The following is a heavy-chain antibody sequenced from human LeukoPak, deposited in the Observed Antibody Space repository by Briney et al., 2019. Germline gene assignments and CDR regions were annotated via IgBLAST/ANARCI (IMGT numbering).Heavy chain of an antibody. V-gene: IGHV3-48*02. Sequence: GGSLRLSCGASGFTFSNYNMHWVRQAPGQGLEWISYISSSSSTKYYAESVEGRFTISRDNAKNSLFLQMSSLRDEDTAVYFCAGTSIQLWLNAFDIWGQGTMVTVSS. D-gene: IGHD5-18*01. J-gene: IGHJ3*02. CDR2: ISSSSSTK. CDR1: GFTFSNYN. CDR3: AGTSIQLWLNAFDI.